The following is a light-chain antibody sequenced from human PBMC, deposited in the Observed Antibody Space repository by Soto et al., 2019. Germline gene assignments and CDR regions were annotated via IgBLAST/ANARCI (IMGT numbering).Light chain of an antibody. Sequence: DVVMTQSPLSLPVTVGQPASISGRSSHGLLYSDGNTYLNWFHQRQGQSPRSLIYKVSNRDSGVPDRFRGSGSGTDFALKISRVEAEDVCVYYCMQGSHWPTTFGQGTRLEIK. J-gene: IGKJ5*01. CDR3: MQGSHWPTT. V-gene: IGKV2-30*01. CDR1: HGLLYSDGNTY. CDR2: KVS.